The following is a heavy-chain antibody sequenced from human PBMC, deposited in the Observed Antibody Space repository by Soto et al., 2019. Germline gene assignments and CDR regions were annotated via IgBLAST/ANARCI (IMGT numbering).Heavy chain of an antibody. CDR2: ISGSGGST. CDR1: GFTFSSYA. D-gene: IGHD6-13*01. V-gene: IGHV3-23*01. J-gene: IGHJ6*02. CDR3: AKVGSYSSSWGRYYYYGMDV. Sequence: EVQLLESGGGLVQPGGSLRLSCAASGFTFSSYAMSWVRQAPGKGLEWVSAISGSGGSTYYADSVKGRFTISRDNSKNPLYLQMNSLRAEDTAVYYCAKVGSYSSSWGRYYYYGMDVWGQGTTVTVSS.